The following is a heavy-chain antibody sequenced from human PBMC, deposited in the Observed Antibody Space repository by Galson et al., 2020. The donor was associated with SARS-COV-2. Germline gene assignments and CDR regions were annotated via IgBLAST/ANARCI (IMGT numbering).Heavy chain of an antibody. D-gene: IGHD2-2*01. CDR2: IVVCSGNT. CDR3: AAPSCSSTSCYDAFDI. J-gene: IGHJ3*02. CDR1: GFTFTSSA. V-gene: IGHV1-58*01. Sequence: SVKVSCKASGFTFTSSAVQWVRQARGQRLEWIGWIVVCSGNTNYAQKFQERVTITRDMSTSTAYMELSSLRSEDTAVYYCAAPSCSSTSCYDAFDIWGQGTMVTVSS.